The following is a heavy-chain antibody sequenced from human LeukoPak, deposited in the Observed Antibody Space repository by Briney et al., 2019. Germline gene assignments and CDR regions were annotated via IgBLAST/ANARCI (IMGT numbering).Heavy chain of an antibody. CDR2: ISLNGEAT. D-gene: IGHD6-19*01. J-gene: IGHJ4*02. CDR1: GFSVSSFG. CDR3: AQGFSSGWYPY. V-gene: IGHV3-23*01. Sequence: GGSLRLSCAVSGFSVSSFGMSWVRQAPGKGLEWISAISLNGEATWYADSVKGRFTISRDNSKNTLYLQLTSLRAEDTAVYYCAQGFSSGWYPYWGQGSLVSVSS.